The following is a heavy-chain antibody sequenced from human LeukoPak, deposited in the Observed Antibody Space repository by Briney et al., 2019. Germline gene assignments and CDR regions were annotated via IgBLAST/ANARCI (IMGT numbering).Heavy chain of an antibody. V-gene: IGHV4-34*01. CDR1: GGSFSGYY. CDR2: INHSGST. D-gene: IGHD1-26*01. CDR3: ARGRGSPPRYYYYYMDV. Sequence: SETLSLTCAVYGGSFSGYYWSWIRQPPGKGLEWIGEINHSGSTNYNPSLKSRVTISVDTSKNQFSLKLSSVTAADTAVYYGARGRGSPPRYYYYYMDVWGKGTTVTVSS. J-gene: IGHJ6*03.